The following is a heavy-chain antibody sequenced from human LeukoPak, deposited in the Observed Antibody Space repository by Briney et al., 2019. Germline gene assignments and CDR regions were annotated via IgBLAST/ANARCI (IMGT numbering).Heavy chain of an antibody. Sequence: PSETLSLTCTVSGYSIISGCYWGWIRQPPGKGLEWIGSIYHSGSTYYNPSLKSRVTVSVDTSKNQFSLKLSSVTAADTAVYYCARDRVPAAARGWGQGTLVTVSS. CDR2: IYHSGST. CDR1: GYSIISGCY. CDR3: ARDRVPAAARG. D-gene: IGHD2-2*01. J-gene: IGHJ4*02. V-gene: IGHV4-38-2*02.